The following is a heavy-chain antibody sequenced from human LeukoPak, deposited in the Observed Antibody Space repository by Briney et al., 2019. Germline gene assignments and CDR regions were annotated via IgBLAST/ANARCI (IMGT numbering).Heavy chain of an antibody. CDR2: IYYSGST. Sequence: SETLSLTCTVSGGSISNYYWTWIRQPPGKGLEWIGYIYYSGSTNYNPSLKSRVTISVDTSKNQFSLKLTSVTAADTAVYYCAIGSWGPAGMRFDSWGQGTLVTVSS. CDR1: GGSISNYY. CDR3: AIGSWGPAGMRFDS. J-gene: IGHJ4*02. V-gene: IGHV4-59*01. D-gene: IGHD2-2*01.